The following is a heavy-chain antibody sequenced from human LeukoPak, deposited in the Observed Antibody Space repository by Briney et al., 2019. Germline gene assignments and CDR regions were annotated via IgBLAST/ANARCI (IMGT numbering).Heavy chain of an antibody. J-gene: IGHJ5*02. D-gene: IGHD2-15*01. V-gene: IGHV3-48*04. CDR1: GFTFSSYS. CDR2: ISSSSSTI. CDR3: ARSSPLMTFDP. Sequence: PGGSLRLSCAASGFTFSSYSMNWVRQAPGKGLEWVSYISSSSSTIYYADSVKGRFTISRDNAKNSLYLQMNSLRAEDTAVYYCARSSPLMTFDPWGQGTLVTVSS.